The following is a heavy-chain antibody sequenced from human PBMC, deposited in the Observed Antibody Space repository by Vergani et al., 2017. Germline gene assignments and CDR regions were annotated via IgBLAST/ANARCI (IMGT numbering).Heavy chain of an antibody. CDR1: GFTFSACP. CDR2: ISARYPST. Sequence: EVQLLQSGGGVIQPGGSVRLSCAASGFTFSACPMTWVRQAPGKGLEWVSAISARYPSTYYADSVKGRFTISRDNSKNTVYLQMNSLRAEDTAIYYCARDRISARRSLYGWFDPWGQGTLVIVSS. V-gene: IGHV3-23*01. D-gene: IGHD6-6*01. J-gene: IGHJ5*02. CDR3: ARDRISARRSLYGWFDP.